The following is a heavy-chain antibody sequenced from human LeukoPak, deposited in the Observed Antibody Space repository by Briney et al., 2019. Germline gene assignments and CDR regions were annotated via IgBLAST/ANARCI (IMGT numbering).Heavy chain of an antibody. J-gene: IGHJ4*02. CDR3: AKAMGIAVAGTIDY. V-gene: IGHV3-23*01. CDR2: ISGSGGSR. Sequence: PGGSLRLSCAASGFTFSSYAMSWVRQAPGKGLEWVSAISGSGGSRYYADSVKGRFTISRDNSKNTLYLQMNSLRAEDTAVYYCAKAMGIAVAGTIDYWGQGTLVTVSS. D-gene: IGHD6-19*01. CDR1: GFTFSSYA.